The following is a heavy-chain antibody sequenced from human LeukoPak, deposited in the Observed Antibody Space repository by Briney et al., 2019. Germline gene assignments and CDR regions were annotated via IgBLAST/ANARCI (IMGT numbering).Heavy chain of an antibody. CDR1: GYTFTSYY. CDR3: ARETKRWFGELLGGYFDY. D-gene: IGHD3-10*01. Sequence: ASVKVSCKASGYTFTSYYMHWVRQAPGQGLEWMGIINPSGGSTSYAQKFQGRVTMTRDMSTSTAYMELRSLRSDDTAVYYCARETKRWFGELLGGYFDYWGQGTLVTVSS. J-gene: IGHJ4*02. V-gene: IGHV1-46*01. CDR2: INPSGGST.